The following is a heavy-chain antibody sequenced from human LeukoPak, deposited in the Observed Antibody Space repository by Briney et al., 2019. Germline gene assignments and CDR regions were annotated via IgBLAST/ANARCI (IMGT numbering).Heavy chain of an antibody. D-gene: IGHD2-21*01. CDR1: GFTFSRYG. Sequence: GGSLRLSCVASGFTFSRYGFHWVRQAPGKGLEGVAAIYYDGSNKDYADSVKGRFTVSRDNPKNTLYLQMNSLRAEDTAVYYCARDRGIVAPDFDCWGQGTLVTVSS. J-gene: IGHJ4*02. CDR3: ARDRGIVAPDFDC. CDR2: IYYDGSNK. V-gene: IGHV3-33*01.